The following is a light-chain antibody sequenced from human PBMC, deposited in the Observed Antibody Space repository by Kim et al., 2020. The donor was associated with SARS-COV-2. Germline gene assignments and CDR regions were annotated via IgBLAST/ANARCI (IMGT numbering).Light chain of an antibody. Sequence: EIVLTQSPGTLSLSAGDRGTLSCRASQTITRNYLAWYQQKPGQSPRLLIYGASTRATGIPDRFSGSGSGTDFTLTISRLEPEDFAVYYCQQYDSSPDTFGQGTKLEI. J-gene: IGKJ2*01. CDR3: QQYDSSPDT. V-gene: IGKV3-20*01. CDR2: GAS. CDR1: QTITRNY.